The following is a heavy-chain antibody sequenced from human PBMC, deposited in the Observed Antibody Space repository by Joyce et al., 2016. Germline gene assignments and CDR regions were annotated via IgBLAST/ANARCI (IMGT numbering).Heavy chain of an antibody. CDR3: AKDDCSSASCYFDY. D-gene: IGHD2-2*01. Sequence: QVQLVESGGGVVQPGRSLRLSCAASGFIFSSYGMNWVRQAPDKGLEWVAIISYDGSNKYYADSVKGRFTISRDNSKNTLYLQMNSLRAEDTAVYYCAKDDCSSASCYFDYWGQGTLVTVSS. V-gene: IGHV3-30*18. CDR2: ISYDGSNK. J-gene: IGHJ4*02. CDR1: GFIFSSYG.